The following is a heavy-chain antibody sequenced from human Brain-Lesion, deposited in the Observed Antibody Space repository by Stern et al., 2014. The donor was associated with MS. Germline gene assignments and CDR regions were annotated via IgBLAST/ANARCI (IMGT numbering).Heavy chain of an antibody. CDR3: ARAPSPDYGDGGYFDF. V-gene: IGHV4-31*03. CDR2: IYYNGNT. D-gene: IGHD4-17*01. CDR1: GDSISSGGYY. J-gene: IGHJ4*02. Sequence: QLLESGPGLVKPSQPLSLPCTVSGDSISSGGYYWSWIRQHPGKGLEWIGHIYYNGNTYYNPSLKSRVVISVDTSKNQFSLKLTSVTAADTAVFYCARAPSPDYGDGGYFDFWGQGTLVTVSS.